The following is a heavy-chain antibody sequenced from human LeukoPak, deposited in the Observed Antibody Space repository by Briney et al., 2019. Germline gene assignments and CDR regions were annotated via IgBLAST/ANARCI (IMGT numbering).Heavy chain of an antibody. V-gene: IGHV3-53*01. Sequence: PGGSLRLSCAASGFTFSDYYMSWVRQAPGKGLEWVSVIYSGGSTYYADSVKGRFTISRDNSKNTLYLQMNSLRAEDTAVYYCARDIQTGDTNWFDPWGQGTLVTVSS. CDR2: IYSGGST. J-gene: IGHJ5*02. CDR3: ARDIQTGDTNWFDP. CDR1: GFTFSDYY. D-gene: IGHD2-21*02.